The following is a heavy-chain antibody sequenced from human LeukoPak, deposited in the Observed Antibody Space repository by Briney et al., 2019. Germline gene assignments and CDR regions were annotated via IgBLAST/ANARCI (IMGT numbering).Heavy chain of an antibody. Sequence: GGSLRLSCAASGFTFSSYEMNWVRQAPGKGLEWVSYIASSGSTIYYADSVKGRFTISRDNAKSSLYLQMNSLRADDTAVYYCATSRGYFFRWSQQWGQGTLVTVSS. V-gene: IGHV3-48*03. CDR3: ATSRGYFFRWSQQ. D-gene: IGHD3-22*01. CDR1: GFTFSSYE. CDR2: IASSGSTI. J-gene: IGHJ1*01.